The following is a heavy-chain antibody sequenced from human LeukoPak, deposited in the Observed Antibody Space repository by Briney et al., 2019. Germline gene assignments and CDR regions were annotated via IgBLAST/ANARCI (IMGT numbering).Heavy chain of an antibody. J-gene: IGHJ4*02. D-gene: IGHD2-15*01. CDR2: ISASGNT. CDR3: AREGRSSTPGY. Sequence: SETLSLTCTVSGGSISSYYWTWVRQSAGKGLEWIGRISASGNTNYNPSLKSRVTMPVDTSTNQFSLKLTSVTAADTAVYYCAREGRSSTPGYWGQGTLVTVSS. V-gene: IGHV4-4*07. CDR1: GGSISSYY.